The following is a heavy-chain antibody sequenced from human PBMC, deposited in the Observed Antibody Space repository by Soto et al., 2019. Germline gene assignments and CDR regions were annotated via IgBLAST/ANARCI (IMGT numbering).Heavy chain of an antibody. Sequence: SETLSLTYTVSGCSILSSSYYWGWIRQPPGKGLEWIGSIYYSGSTYYNPSLKSRVTISVDTSKNQFSLKLSSVTAADTAVDYFASDDYGPDDWCQGTPVTVYS. CDR1: GCSILSSSYY. CDR2: IYYSGST. J-gene: IGHJ4*02. D-gene: IGHD4-17*01. CDR3: ASDDYGPDD. V-gene: IGHV4-39*01.